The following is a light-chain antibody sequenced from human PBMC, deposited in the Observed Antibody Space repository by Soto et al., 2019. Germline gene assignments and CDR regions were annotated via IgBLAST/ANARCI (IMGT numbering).Light chain of an antibody. CDR2: KTS. J-gene: IGKJ4*01. CDR1: QNINNW. CDR3: QQYKSFSLT. Sequence: DIQMTQSPSTLSASVGDRVTITCRASQNINNWLAWYQQKPGKAPKLLIYKTSNLESGVPSRFSGSGSGTEFSLTISSLQPDDFAIYYCQQYKSFSLTFGGGTRVEVK. V-gene: IGKV1-5*03.